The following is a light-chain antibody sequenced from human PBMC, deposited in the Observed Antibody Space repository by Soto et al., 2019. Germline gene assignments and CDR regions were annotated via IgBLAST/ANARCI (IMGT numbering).Light chain of an antibody. CDR2: GAS. Sequence: EIVLAQSPDTLYLSPGERATLSCRAGQPISGTYVAWYQQRPGQAPRLLIYGASFRATGIPDRFSGSGSGTDFILTSSRLEPEDFAVYYCHQYGSSAWTFGQGTKVDIK. J-gene: IGKJ1*01. V-gene: IGKV3-20*01. CDR1: QPISGTY. CDR3: HQYGSSAWT.